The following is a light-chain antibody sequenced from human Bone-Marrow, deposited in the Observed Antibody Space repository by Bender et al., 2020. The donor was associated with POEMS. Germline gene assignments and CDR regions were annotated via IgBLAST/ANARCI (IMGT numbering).Light chain of an antibody. Sequence: ELTQPPSVSVSPGQTARITCSGDALSKIYTYWFQQKPGQAPVLVIYKDNKRPSEIPERFSGSSSGTTVTLTISGVQAEDEADYYCQSTDSRGAYVFGPGAKVTVL. J-gene: IGLJ1*01. CDR3: QSTDSRGAYV. CDR1: ALSKIY. V-gene: IGLV3-25*02. CDR2: KDN.